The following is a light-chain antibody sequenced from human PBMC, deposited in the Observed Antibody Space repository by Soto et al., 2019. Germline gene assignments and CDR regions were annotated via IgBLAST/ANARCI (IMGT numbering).Light chain of an antibody. J-gene: IGKJ5*01. V-gene: IGKV1-39*01. CDR3: QQTYSTPIT. CDR2: GAS. CDR1: QTISNH. Sequence: DIQMTQSPSSLSASVGDRVTISCRASQTISNHLNWYQQKPGKAPDLLIYGASNLHSGVTSRFSGSGSGTDFTLTISSLQPEDFAIYYCQQTYSTPITFGQGTRLDIK.